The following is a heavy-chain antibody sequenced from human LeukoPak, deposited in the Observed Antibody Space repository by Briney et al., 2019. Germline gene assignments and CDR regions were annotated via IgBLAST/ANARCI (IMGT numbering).Heavy chain of an antibody. J-gene: IGHJ4*02. CDR2: IRSKAYGGTT. D-gene: IGHD2-8*01. CDR3: TRPRGLPRYIQWCFYY. Sequence: PGRSLRLSCTASGFTFGDYAMSWVRQAPGKGLEWVGFIRSKAYGGTTEYAASVKGRFTISRDDSKSIAYLQMNSLKTEDTAVYYCTRPRGLPRYIQWCFYYWGQGTLVTVSS. V-gene: IGHV3-49*04. CDR1: GFTFGDYA.